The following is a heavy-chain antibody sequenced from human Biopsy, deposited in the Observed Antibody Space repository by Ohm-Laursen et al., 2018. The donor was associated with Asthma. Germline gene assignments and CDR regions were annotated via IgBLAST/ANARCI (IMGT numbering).Heavy chain of an antibody. CDR2: ISSSSSYI. CDR3: ARVDTIFGVVIPIYYYYGMDV. Sequence: SLRLSCAASGFTFSSYSMNWVRQAPGKGLESVSSISSSSSYIYYADSVKGRFTISRDNAKNSLYLQMNSLRAEDTAVYYCARVDTIFGVVIPIYYYYGMDVWGQGTTVTVSS. J-gene: IGHJ6*02. V-gene: IGHV3-21*01. CDR1: GFTFSSYS. D-gene: IGHD3-3*01.